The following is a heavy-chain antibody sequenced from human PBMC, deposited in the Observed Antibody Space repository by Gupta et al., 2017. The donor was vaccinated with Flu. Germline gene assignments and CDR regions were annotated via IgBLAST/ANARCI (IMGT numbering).Heavy chain of an antibody. J-gene: IGHJ5*02. CDR3: AGEGGYCSSTSCYTRA. CDR1: GGTFSSYT. Sequence: QVQLVQSGAEVKKPGSSVKVSCKASGGTFSSYTISWVRQAPGQGLEWMGRIIPILGIANYAQKFQGRVTITADKSTSTAYMELSSLRSEDTAVYYCAGEGGYCSSTSCYTRAWGQGTLVTVSS. D-gene: IGHD2-2*02. V-gene: IGHV1-69*08. CDR2: IIPILGIA.